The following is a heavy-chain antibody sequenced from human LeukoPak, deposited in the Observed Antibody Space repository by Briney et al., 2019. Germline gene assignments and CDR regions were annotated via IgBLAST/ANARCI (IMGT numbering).Heavy chain of an antibody. Sequence: PGGSLRLSCAASGFPFNKYSMTWVRQAPGKGLEWVSSISSSSRDIFYAESLKGRFTISRDNAKNSLYLHMNSLRAEDTAVYYCARGVIAAGGNDFDYWGQGTLVTVSS. J-gene: IGHJ4*02. D-gene: IGHD6-13*01. CDR3: ARGVIAAGGNDFDY. CDR2: ISSSSRDI. V-gene: IGHV3-21*01. CDR1: GFPFNKYS.